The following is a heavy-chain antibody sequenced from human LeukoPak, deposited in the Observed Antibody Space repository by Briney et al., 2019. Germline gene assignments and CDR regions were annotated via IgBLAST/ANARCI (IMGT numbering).Heavy chain of an antibody. Sequence: GRSLRLSCAASGFTFSSDGMHWVRQAPGKGLEWVAVIWYDGSNKYYADSVKGRFTTSRDNSKNTLYLQMNSLRAEDTAVYYCARDLRDGFDAFDIWGQGTMVTVSS. CDR1: GFTFSSDG. CDR3: ARDLRDGFDAFDI. J-gene: IGHJ3*02. V-gene: IGHV3-33*01. CDR2: IWYDGSNK. D-gene: IGHD5-24*01.